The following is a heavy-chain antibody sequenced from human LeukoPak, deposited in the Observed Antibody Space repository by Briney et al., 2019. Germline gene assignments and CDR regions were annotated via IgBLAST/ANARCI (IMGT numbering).Heavy chain of an antibody. CDR1: GYTFTSYY. CDR3: AREGFGSGSAYIPPGGFDI. V-gene: IGHV1-46*01. CDR2: INPSGGST. J-gene: IGHJ3*02. D-gene: IGHD3-10*01. Sequence: ASVKVSCKASGYTFTSYYMHWVRQAPGQGLEWTGIINPSGGSTSYAQKFQGRVTMTRDTSTSTVYMELSRLRSEETVVYYCAREGFGSGSAYIPPGGFDIWGQGTMVTVSS.